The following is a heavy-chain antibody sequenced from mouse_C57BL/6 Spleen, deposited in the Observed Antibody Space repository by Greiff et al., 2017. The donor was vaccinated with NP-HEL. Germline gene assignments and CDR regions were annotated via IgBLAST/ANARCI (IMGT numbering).Heavy chain of an antibody. CDR3: TRDYYGSSLFDY. CDR1: GFTFSSYA. D-gene: IGHD1-1*01. J-gene: IGHJ2*01. Sequence: EVKLVESGEGLVKPGGSLKLSCAASGFTFSSYAMSWVRQTPEKRLEWVAYISSGGDYIYYADTVKGRFTISRDNARNTLYLQMSSLKSEDTAMYYCTRDYYGSSLFDYWGQGTTLTVSS. CDR2: ISSGGDYI. V-gene: IGHV5-9-1*02.